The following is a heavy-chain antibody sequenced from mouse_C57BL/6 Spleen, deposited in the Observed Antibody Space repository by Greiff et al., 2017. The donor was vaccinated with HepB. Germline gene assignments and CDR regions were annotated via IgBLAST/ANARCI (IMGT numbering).Heavy chain of an antibody. Sequence: QVQLKESGPELVKPGASVKISCKASGYAFSSSWMNWVKQRPGKGLEWIGRIYPGDGDTNYNGKFKGKATLTADKSSSTAYMQLSSLTSEDSAVYFCARDYYGSSSWDYWGQGTTLTVSS. CDR2: IYPGDGDT. CDR3: ARDYYGSSSWDY. D-gene: IGHD1-1*01. V-gene: IGHV1-82*01. J-gene: IGHJ2*01. CDR1: GYAFSSSW.